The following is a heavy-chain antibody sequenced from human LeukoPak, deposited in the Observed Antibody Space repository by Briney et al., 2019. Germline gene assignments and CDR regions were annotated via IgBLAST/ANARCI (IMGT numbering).Heavy chain of an antibody. CDR1: GFTFSDYY. Sequence: GGSLRLSCAASGFTFSDYYMSWIRQAPGRGLEWVSYIGVSGRTINYADSVKGRFTISRDNAKNSLYLQMNSLRAEDTAVYYCAKLDGITGLDYWGQGTLVTVSS. CDR3: AKLDGITGLDY. D-gene: IGHD1-14*01. V-gene: IGHV3-11*04. CDR2: IGVSGRTI. J-gene: IGHJ4*02.